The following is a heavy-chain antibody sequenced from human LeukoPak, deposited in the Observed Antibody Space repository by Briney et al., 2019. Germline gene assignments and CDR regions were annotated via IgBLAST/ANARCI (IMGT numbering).Heavy chain of an antibody. CDR3: ARALPRVAALQK. J-gene: IGHJ4*02. V-gene: IGHV4-34*01. D-gene: IGHD2-15*01. CDR1: GGSFSGYY. Sequence: PSETLSLTCAVYGGSFSGYYWSWIRQPPGKGLEWIGEINHSGSTNHNPSLKSRVTISVDTSKNQFSLKLSSVTAADTAVYYCARALPRVAALQKWGQGTLVTVSS. CDR2: INHSGST.